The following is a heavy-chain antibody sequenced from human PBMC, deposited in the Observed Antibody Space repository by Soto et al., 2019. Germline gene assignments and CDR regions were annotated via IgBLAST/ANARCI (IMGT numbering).Heavy chain of an antibody. J-gene: IGHJ4*02. CDR2: ISAYNGNT. Sequence: QVQLVQSGAEVKKPGASVKVSCKASGYTLTSYGISWVRQAPGQGLEWMGWISAYNGNTNYAQKLQGRVTMTTDTSTSTAYMELRSLRSDDTAVYYCARARAYYDIQFPFDYWGQGTLVTVSS. CDR3: ARARAYYDIQFPFDY. V-gene: IGHV1-18*01. CDR1: GYTLTSYG. D-gene: IGHD3-22*01.